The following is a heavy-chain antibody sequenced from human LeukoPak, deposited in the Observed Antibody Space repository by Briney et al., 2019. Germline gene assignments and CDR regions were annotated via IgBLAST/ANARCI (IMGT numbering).Heavy chain of an antibody. Sequence: ASVKVSCKASGGIFSSYAISWVRQAPGQGLEWMGGIIPIFGTANYAQKFQGRVTMTEDTSTDTAYMELSSLRSEDTAVYYCATGLRYYDFWSGSMDVWGQGTTVTVSS. CDR3: ATGLRYYDFWSGSMDV. CDR1: GGIFSSYA. CDR2: IIPIFGTA. V-gene: IGHV1-69*06. J-gene: IGHJ6*02. D-gene: IGHD3-3*01.